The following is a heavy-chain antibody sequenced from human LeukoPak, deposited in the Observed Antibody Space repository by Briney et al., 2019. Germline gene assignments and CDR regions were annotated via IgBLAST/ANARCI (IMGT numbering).Heavy chain of an antibody. D-gene: IGHD6-13*01. Sequence: SETLSLTCTVSGGSISTYYWSWIRQPAGKGLEWIGRIHTSGSTDYNPSLKSRVTMSLDTSENQFPLKLSSVTAADTAVYYCARHDRYSSSWYGAYYFDYWGQGTLVTVSS. CDR1: GGSISTYY. CDR2: IHTSGST. J-gene: IGHJ4*02. CDR3: ARHDRYSSSWYGAYYFDY. V-gene: IGHV4-4*07.